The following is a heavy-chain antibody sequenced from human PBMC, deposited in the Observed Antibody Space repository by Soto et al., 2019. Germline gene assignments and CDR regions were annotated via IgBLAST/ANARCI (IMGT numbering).Heavy chain of an antibody. J-gene: IGHJ4*02. V-gene: IGHV3-74*01. D-gene: IGHD6-13*01. CDR2: INSDGSST. CDR3: ASRGAAAGVDY. CDR1: GITFSSYW. Sequence: GGSLRLSCAASGITFSSYWMHWVRQAPGKGLVWVSRINSDGSSTTYADSVKGRFTNSRDNAKNTLYLQMNSLRAEDTAVYYCASRGAAAGVDYWGQGTVVTVSS.